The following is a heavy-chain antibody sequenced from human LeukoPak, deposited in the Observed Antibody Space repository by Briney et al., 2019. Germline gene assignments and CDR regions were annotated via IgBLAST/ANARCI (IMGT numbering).Heavy chain of an antibody. CDR3: ARDPGSGWTDYFDY. V-gene: IGHV4-39*07. D-gene: IGHD6-19*01. Sequence: WVRQAPGKGLEWVGSIYYSGSTYYNPSLKSRVTISVDTSKNQFSLKLSSVTAADTAVYYCARDPGSGWTDYFDYWGQGTLVTVSS. CDR2: IYYSGST. J-gene: IGHJ4*02.